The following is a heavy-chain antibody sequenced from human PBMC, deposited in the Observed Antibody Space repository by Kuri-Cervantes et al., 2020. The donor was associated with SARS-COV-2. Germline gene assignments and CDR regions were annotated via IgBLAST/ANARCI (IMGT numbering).Heavy chain of an antibody. D-gene: IGHD6-6*01. CDR2: ISYEGSNQ. V-gene: IGHV3-30*04. CDR3: AKPTGLIAARRWFDP. J-gene: IGHJ5*02. CDR1: GFTFSSHA. Sequence: GGSLRLSCEASGFTFSSHAMNWVRQPPGKGLEWVAVISYEGSNQYYADTVRGRFTISSDNSKNTLYLQMNSLRAEDTAVYYCAKPTGLIAARRWFDPWGQGTLVTVSS.